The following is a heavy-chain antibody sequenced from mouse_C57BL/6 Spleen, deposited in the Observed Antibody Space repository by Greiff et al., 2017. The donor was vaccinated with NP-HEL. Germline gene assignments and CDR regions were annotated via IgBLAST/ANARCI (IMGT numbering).Heavy chain of an antibody. CDR3: ASRIYYDYVFAY. D-gene: IGHD2-4*01. CDR2: ISSGSSTI. J-gene: IGHJ3*01. V-gene: IGHV5-17*01. Sequence: EVMLVESGGGLVKPGGSLKLSCAASGFTFSDYGMHWVRQAPEKGLEWVAYISSGSSTIYYADTVKGRFTISRDNAKNTLFLQMTHLRSEDTAMFYCASRIYYDYVFAYWGQGTLVTVSA. CDR1: GFTFSDYG.